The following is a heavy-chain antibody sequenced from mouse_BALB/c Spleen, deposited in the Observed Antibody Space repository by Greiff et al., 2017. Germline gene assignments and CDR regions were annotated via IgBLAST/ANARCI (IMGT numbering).Heavy chain of an antibody. CDR1: GYSFTSYY. CDR2: IFPGSGNT. J-gene: IGHJ2*01. V-gene: IGHV1-66*01. CDR3: ANYRYDEYYFDY. D-gene: IGHD2-14*01. Sequence: QVQLKESGPELVKPGASVKISCKASGYSFTSYYIHWVKQRPGQGLEWIGWIFPGSGNTKYNEKFKGKATLTADTSSSTAYMQLSSLTSEDSAVYFGANYRYDEYYFDYWGQGTTLTVSS.